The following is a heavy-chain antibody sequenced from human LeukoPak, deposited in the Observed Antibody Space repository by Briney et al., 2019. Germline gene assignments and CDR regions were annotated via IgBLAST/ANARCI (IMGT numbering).Heavy chain of an antibody. V-gene: IGHV1-69*13. CDR2: IIPIFGTA. CDR1: GGTFSSYA. J-gene: IGHJ3*02. D-gene: IGHD2-15*01. CDR3: AMGVTRKVVVAAPDAFDI. Sequence: SVKVSCKASGGTFSSYAISWVRQAPGQGLEWMGGIIPIFGTANYAQKFQGRVTITADESTSTAYMELSSLRSEDTAVYYCAMGVTRKVVVAAPDAFDIWGQGTMDTVSS.